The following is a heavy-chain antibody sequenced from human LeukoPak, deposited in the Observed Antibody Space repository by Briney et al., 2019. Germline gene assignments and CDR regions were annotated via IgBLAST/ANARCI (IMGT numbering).Heavy chain of an antibody. V-gene: IGHV4-59*12. CDR1: GGSISSYY. CDR3: ARDCSSTSCSLDAFDI. J-gene: IGHJ3*02. CDR2: IYYSGST. Sequence: PSETLSLTCTVSGGSISSYYWSWIRQPPGKGLEWIGYIYYSGSTNYNPSLKSRVTISVDTSKNQFSLKLSSVTAADTAVYYCARDCSSTSCSLDAFDIWGQGIMVTVSS. D-gene: IGHD2-2*01.